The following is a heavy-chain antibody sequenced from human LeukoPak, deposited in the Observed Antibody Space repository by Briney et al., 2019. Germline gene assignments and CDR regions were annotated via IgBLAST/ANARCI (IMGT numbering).Heavy chain of an antibody. D-gene: IGHD3/OR15-3a*01. V-gene: IGHV3-74*01. CDR2: INSDGSST. CDR3: ARGAHFWTAYYAGGWFDP. CDR1: GFTFSSYW. Sequence: PGGSLRLSCAASGFTFSSYWMHWVRQAPGKGLVWVSRINSDGSSTSYADSVKGRFTISRDNSKDTLYLQMNSLRGDDTAVYYCARGAHFWTAYYAGGWFDPWGQGTLVTVSS. J-gene: IGHJ5*02.